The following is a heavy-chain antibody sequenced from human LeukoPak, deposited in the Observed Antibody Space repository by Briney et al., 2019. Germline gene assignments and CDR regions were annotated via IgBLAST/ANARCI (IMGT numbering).Heavy chain of an antibody. CDR1: GGSISSSSYY. J-gene: IGHJ5*02. D-gene: IGHD2-15*01. V-gene: IGHV4-39*07. Sequence: SETLSLTCTVSGGSISSSSYYWGWIRQPPGKGLEWIGSIYYSGSTYYNPSLKSRVTISVDTSKNQFSLKPSSVTAADTAVYYCARDYQGYCSGGSCYSGWFDPWGQGTLVTVSS. CDR2: IYYSGST. CDR3: ARDYQGYCSGGSCYSGWFDP.